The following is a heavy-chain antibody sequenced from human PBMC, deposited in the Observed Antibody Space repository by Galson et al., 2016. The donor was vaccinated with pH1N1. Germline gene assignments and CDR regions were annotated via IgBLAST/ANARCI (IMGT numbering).Heavy chain of an antibody. CDR2: IKEDGSEI. J-gene: IGHJ4*02. CDR1: EFSFSDHW. Sequence: SLRLSCAVSEFSFSDHWMTWVRQAPGKGLEWVANIKEDGSEIYYVDSVKGRCTISRDNAKNSVSLQMNSLRVEDTGVYYCVRAIGGAASYWGQGTLVTVSS. V-gene: IGHV3-7*01. D-gene: IGHD6-13*01. CDR3: VRAIGGAASY.